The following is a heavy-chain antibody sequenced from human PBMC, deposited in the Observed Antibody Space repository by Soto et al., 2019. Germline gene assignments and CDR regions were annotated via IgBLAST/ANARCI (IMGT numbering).Heavy chain of an antibody. V-gene: IGHV3-64D*06. Sequence: PGGSLRLSCSVSGFTFSNYAMHWVRQAPGKGLEYVSGITSDGDSTWHADSVKDRFTISRDNSKNTLFLQMSSLRGEDTAIYYCVKGNQTLRYYFELWGQGTVVTVSS. CDR3: VKGNQTLRYYFEL. CDR2: ITSDGDST. D-gene: IGHD3-9*01. J-gene: IGHJ4*02. CDR1: GFTFSNYA.